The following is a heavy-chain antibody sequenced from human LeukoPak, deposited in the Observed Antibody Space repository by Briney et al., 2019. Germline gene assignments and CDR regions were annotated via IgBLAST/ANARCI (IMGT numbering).Heavy chain of an antibody. D-gene: IGHD2-2*01. CDR3: VVPADYYYMDV. CDR1: GFTFSSYW. Sequence: GGSLRLSCAASGFTFSSYWMSWVRQAPGKGLEWVANIKQDGSEKYYVDSVKGRFTISRDNAKNSLYLQMNSLRAEDTAVYYCVVPADYYYMDVWGKGTTVTVSS. J-gene: IGHJ6*03. CDR2: IKQDGSEK. V-gene: IGHV3-7*01.